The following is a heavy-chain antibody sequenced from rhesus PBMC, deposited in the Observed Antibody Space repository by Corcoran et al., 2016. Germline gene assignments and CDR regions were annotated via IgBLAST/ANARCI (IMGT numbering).Heavy chain of an antibody. J-gene: IGHJ6*01. CDR3: ARYGVIAAAGDS. D-gene: IGHD6-25*01. V-gene: IGHV4-122*02. CDR2: ITYSGST. Sequence: QVQLQESGPGLVKPSETLSLTCAVSGGSISSGYYYWSWIRQPPGKGLGWIGYITYSGSTSDNPSLKSRVTISRDTSKNQFSLKLSSVTAADTAVYYCARYGVIAAAGDSWGQGVVVTVSS. CDR1: GGSISSGYYY.